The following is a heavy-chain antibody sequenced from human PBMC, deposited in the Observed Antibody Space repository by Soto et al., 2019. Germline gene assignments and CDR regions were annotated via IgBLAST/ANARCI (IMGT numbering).Heavy chain of an antibody. V-gene: IGHV3-74*01. CDR1: AFTFSRYW. J-gene: IGHJ3*02. Sequence: ALRLSCATSAFTFSRYWIHWVRQAPVNGQVWVSRINSDGSSTSYADSVKGRFTISRDNAKNTLYLQMNSLRAEDTAVYYCARDPGYSGYQKFDDAFDIWGQGTMVTVSS. D-gene: IGHD5-12*01. CDR2: INSDGSST. CDR3: ARDPGYSGYQKFDDAFDI.